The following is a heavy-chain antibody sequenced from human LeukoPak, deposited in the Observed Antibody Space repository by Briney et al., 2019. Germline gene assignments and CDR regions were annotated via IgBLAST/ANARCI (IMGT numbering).Heavy chain of an antibody. Sequence: SGTLSLTCTVSGGSISSSNYYWGWIRQPPGKGLEWIGTIYYGGSIYYNPSLKSRVTMSADTSKNQFSLKLNSVTAADTAVYYCAGVEQWLAKNWFDPWGQGTLVTVSS. D-gene: IGHD6-19*01. V-gene: IGHV4-39*07. CDR2: IYYGGSI. J-gene: IGHJ5*02. CDR3: AGVEQWLAKNWFDP. CDR1: GGSISSSNYY.